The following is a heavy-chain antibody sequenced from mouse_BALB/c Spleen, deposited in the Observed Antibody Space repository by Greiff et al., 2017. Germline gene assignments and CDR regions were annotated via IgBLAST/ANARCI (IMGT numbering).Heavy chain of an antibody. CDR2: INSNGGST. J-gene: IGHJ3*01. CDR1: GFTFSSYG. Sequence: EVKLMESGGGLVQPGGSLKLSCAASGFTFSSYGMSWVRQTPDKRLELVATINSNGGSTYYPDSVKGRFTISRDNAKNTLYLQMSSLKSEDTAMYYCARDRNWDWFAYWGQGTLVTVSA. CDR3: ARDRNWDWFAY. V-gene: IGHV5-6-3*01. D-gene: IGHD4-1*01.